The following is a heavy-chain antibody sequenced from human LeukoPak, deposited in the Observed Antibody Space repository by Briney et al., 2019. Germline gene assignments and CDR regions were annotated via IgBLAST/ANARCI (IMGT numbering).Heavy chain of an antibody. Sequence: GGSLRLSCAASGFTFDDYAMHWVRQAPGKGLEWVSGISWNSGSIGYADSVKGRFTISRDNAKNSLYLQMNSLRAEDTALYYCAKNSGSYYDLYYFDYWGQGTLVTVSS. CDR2: ISWNSGSI. CDR3: AKNSGSYYDLYYFDY. J-gene: IGHJ4*02. D-gene: IGHD1-26*01. V-gene: IGHV3-9*01. CDR1: GFTFDDYA.